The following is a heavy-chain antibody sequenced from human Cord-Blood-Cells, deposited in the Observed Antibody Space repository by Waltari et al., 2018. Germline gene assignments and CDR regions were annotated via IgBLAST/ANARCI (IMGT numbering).Heavy chain of an antibody. CDR1: GFTFSSYG. CDR3: AKDVSITIFGVVSGMDV. Sequence: QVQLVESGGGVFQPGRSLRLSCAASGFTFSSYGMHWVRQAPRKGLEWVAVISYDGSNKYYADSVKGRFTISRDNSKNTLYLQMNSLRAEDTAVYYCAKDVSITIFGVVSGMDVWGQGTTVTVSS. J-gene: IGHJ6*02. V-gene: IGHV3-30*18. D-gene: IGHD3-3*01. CDR2: ISYDGSNK.